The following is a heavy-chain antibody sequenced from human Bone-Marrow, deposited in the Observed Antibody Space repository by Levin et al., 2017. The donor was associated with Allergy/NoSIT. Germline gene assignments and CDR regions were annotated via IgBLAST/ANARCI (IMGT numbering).Heavy chain of an antibody. J-gene: IGHJ4*02. CDR2: INGDGSST. Sequence: GASVKVSCAASGFTFSNFWMHWVRQAPGKGLVWVSRINGDGSSTSYADSVKGRFTISRDNAKNTLFLQMNSLRVEDTAVYYCTCSIHDWGQGTLVTVSS. V-gene: IGHV3-74*01. CDR3: TCSIHD. D-gene: IGHD2-2*01. CDR1: GFTFSNFW.